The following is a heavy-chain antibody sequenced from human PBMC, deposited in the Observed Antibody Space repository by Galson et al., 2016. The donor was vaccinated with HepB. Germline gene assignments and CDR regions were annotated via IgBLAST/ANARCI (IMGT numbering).Heavy chain of an antibody. D-gene: IGHD4-17*01. V-gene: IGHV1-18*04. Sequence: SVKVSCKASGYTFSSYIITWVRQAPGQGLEWMGWISAYNGDTNYTQNLQGRVAMTTDTSTRAAYMELRSLRSDDTAVYYCARVARPTVTAKMNLVNFDNWGQGTLVTVSS. CDR3: ARVARPTVTAKMNLVNFDN. J-gene: IGHJ4*02. CDR2: ISAYNGDT. CDR1: GYTFSSYI.